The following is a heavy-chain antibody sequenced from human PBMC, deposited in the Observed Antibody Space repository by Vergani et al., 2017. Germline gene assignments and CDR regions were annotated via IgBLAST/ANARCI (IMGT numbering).Heavy chain of an antibody. CDR1: GYTFTGYY. Sequence: QVQLVQSGAEVKKPGASVKVSCKASGYTFTGYYMHWVRQAPGQGLEWMGWINPNSGGTNYAQKFQGRVTMTRDTSISTDYMELSRLRSDDTAVYYCARVVRDIVVVPAPMDVWGKGTTVTVSS. CDR2: INPNSGGT. CDR3: ARVVRDIVVVPAPMDV. D-gene: IGHD2-2*01. V-gene: IGHV1-2*02. J-gene: IGHJ6*04.